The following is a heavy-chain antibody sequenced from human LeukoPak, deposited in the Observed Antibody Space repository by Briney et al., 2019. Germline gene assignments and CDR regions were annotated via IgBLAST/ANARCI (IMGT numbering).Heavy chain of an antibody. CDR3: ARAVAGTSWFDP. V-gene: IGHV4-59*01. D-gene: IGHD6-19*01. CDR1: GGSISSYF. J-gene: IGHJ5*02. Sequence: SETLSLTCTVSGGSISSYFWSWIRQPPGKGLEWIGDIYYSGSTNYNPSLKSRVTISVDTFKNQFSLKLSSVAAADTAVYYCARAVAGTSWFDPWGQGTLVTVSS. CDR2: IYYSGST.